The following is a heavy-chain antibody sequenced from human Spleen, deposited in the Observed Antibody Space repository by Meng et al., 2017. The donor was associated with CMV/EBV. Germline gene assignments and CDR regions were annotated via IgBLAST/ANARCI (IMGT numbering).Heavy chain of an antibody. CDR3: ARRLYCSSTSCYGGYGMDV. CDR1: GYTFTGYY. J-gene: IGHJ6*02. D-gene: IGHD2-2*01. Sequence: ASEKVSCKASGYTFTGYYMHWVRQAPGQGLEWMGWINPNSGGTNYAQKFQGRVTMTRDTSISTAYMELSRLRSDDTAVYYCARRLYCSSTSCYGGYGMDVWGQGTTVTVSS. V-gene: IGHV1-2*02. CDR2: INPNSGGT.